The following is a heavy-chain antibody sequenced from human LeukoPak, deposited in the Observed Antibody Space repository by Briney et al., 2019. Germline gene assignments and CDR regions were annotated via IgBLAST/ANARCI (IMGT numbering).Heavy chain of an antibody. V-gene: IGHV3-23*01. D-gene: IGHD1-26*01. CDR3: AKDLYSGSYLPLDFDY. Sequence: GGSLRLSCAASGFTFSSYAMSWVRQAPGKGLEWVSAISGSGGSTYYADSVKGRFTISRDNSKNTLYLQMNSLRAEDTAVYYCAKDLYSGSYLPLDFDYWDQGTLVTVSS. CDR1: GFTFSSYA. CDR2: ISGSGGST. J-gene: IGHJ4*02.